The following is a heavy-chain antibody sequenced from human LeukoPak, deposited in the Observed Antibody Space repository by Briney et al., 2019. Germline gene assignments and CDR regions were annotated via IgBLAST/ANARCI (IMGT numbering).Heavy chain of an antibody. V-gene: IGHV3-49*04. CDR2: IRSKAYGGTT. J-gene: IGHJ4*02. CDR1: GFSFGDYA. CDR3: TRAPSDYGDYARDY. Sequence: GGSLRLSCTASGFSFGDYAINWVRQAPGKGLEWVGFIRSKAYGGTTEYAASVKGRFTISRDDSQSIAYLQMNSLKTEDTAVYYCTRAPSDYGDYARDYWGQGTLVTASS. D-gene: IGHD4-17*01.